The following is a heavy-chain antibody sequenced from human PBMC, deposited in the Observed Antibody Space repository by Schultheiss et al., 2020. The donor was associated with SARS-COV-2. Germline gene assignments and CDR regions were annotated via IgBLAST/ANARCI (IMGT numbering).Heavy chain of an antibody. CDR3: AKRGGSYTPLAFDI. CDR1: GGSISRGNFY. Sequence: SETLSLTCTVSGGSISRGNFYWGWIRQPPGKGLEWIASIYYDGSTYYNPSLKSRVTISVDTSKNQFSLKLSSVTAADTAVYYCAKRGGSYTPLAFDIWGQGTMVTVSS. D-gene: IGHD1-26*01. J-gene: IGHJ3*02. V-gene: IGHV4-39*07. CDR2: IYYDGST.